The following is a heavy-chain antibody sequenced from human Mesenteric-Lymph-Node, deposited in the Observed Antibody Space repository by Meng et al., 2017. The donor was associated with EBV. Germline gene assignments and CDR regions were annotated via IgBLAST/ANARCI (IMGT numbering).Heavy chain of an antibody. CDR3: ARDYFGLGTYYNYDWIDS. V-gene: IGHV4-34*01. CDR2: INHSGST. Sequence: QLLLQQWGAGLLKPSEALSLTCAVHGGSSSGYYWSWIRQSPGKGLEWIGEINHSGSTNYNPSLKSRVSISLDTSDNQFSLKLHSVTAADTAVYYCARDYFGLGTYYNYDWIDSWGQGTLVTVSS. CDR1: GGSSSGYY. J-gene: IGHJ5*01. D-gene: IGHD3-10*01.